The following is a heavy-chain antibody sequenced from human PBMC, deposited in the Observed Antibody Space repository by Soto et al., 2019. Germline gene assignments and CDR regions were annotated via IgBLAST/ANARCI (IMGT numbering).Heavy chain of an antibody. D-gene: IGHD1-1*01. CDR2: IFYSGTT. CDR3: ARDWVHERWFDP. CDR1: GGSVNSGDYY. V-gene: IGHV4-30-4*01. Sequence: KPSETLSLTCTVSGGSVNSGDYYWSWIRQSPGKGLEWIGSIFYSGTTDYNPSLQGRVTISIATSKNQFSLRLTSVTATDTALYYCARDWVHERWFDPWGQGTLVTVSS. J-gene: IGHJ5*02.